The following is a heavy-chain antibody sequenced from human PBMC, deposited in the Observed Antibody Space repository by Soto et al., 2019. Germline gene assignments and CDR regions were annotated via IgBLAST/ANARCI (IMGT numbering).Heavy chain of an antibody. D-gene: IGHD2-15*01. V-gene: IGHV1-46*03. J-gene: IGHJ4*02. CDR2: INPSGGST. CDR1: GYTITSYY. CDR3: ARVSVGFPTSSYFDY. Sequence: ASVKVSCKASGYTITSYYMHWVRQAPGQGLEWMGIINPSGGSTSYAQTLQGRVTMTRDTSTSTVYMELSSLRSEETAVYFCARVSVGFPTSSYFDYWGQGTLVTVSS.